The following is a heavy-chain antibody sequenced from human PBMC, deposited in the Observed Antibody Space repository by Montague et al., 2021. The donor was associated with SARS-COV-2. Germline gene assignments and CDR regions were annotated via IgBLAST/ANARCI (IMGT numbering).Heavy chain of an antibody. Sequence: SVKVSCKASGYTFSSYGISWVRQAPGQGLERMGWISAYNGNTNYAQKLQGRVTMTTEKSTSTAYMELRSLRSDDTALYYCARVKWLRLDYWGQGTLVTVSS. V-gene: IGHV1-18*01. CDR3: ARVKWLRLDY. J-gene: IGHJ4*02. D-gene: IGHD5-12*01. CDR2: ISAYNGNT. CDR1: GYTFSSYG.